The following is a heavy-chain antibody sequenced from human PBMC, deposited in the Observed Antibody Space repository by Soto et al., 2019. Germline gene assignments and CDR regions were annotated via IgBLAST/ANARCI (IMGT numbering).Heavy chain of an antibody. D-gene: IGHD3-3*01. CDR3: AKERTPSYYDFWSGYYTAYYYYGMDV. J-gene: IGHJ6*02. Sequence: GGSLRLSCAASGFTFSSYGMHWVRQAPGKGLEWVAVISYDGSNKYYADSVKGRFTISRDNSKNTLYLQMNSLRAEDTAVYYCAKERTPSYYDFWSGYYTAYYYYGMDVWGQGTTVTVSS. CDR2: ISYDGSNK. CDR1: GFTFSSYG. V-gene: IGHV3-30*18.